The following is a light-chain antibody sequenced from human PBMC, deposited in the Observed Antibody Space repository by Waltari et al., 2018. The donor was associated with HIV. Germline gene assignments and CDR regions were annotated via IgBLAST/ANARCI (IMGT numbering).Light chain of an antibody. V-gene: IGKV1-39*01. CDR3: QQSYTTRWT. CDR2: GAS. J-gene: IGKJ1*01. CDR1: QSIDNF. Sequence: DIPMTQSPSSLSAPVGDRVTTTCRASQSIDNFLNWYQQKPGKAPKLLIYGASRLQSGVPSRFSGSGSGTDFTLTVNSLQPEDFATYYCQQSYTTRWTFGLGTKVEMK.